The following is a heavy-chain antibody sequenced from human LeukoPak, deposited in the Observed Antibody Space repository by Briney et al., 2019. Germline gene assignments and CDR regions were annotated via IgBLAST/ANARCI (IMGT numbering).Heavy chain of an antibody. D-gene: IGHD3-22*01. J-gene: IGHJ3*02. CDR3: AREENFYDSSSVRAFDI. Sequence: PSETLSLTCAVYGGSFSGYYWSWIRQPPGKGLEWIGEINHSGSTNYNPSLKSRVTISVDTSKNQFSLNLSSVTAADTAVYYCAREENFYDSSSVRAFDIWGQGTMVTVSS. CDR1: GGSFSGYY. CDR2: INHSGST. V-gene: IGHV4-34*01.